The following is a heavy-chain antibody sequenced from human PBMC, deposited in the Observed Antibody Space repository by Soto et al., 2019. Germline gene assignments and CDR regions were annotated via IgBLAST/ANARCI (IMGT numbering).Heavy chain of an antibody. D-gene: IGHD2-21*02. V-gene: IGHV1-18*01. CDR3: ARDIRYCGVDCYEDTFDL. CDR1: GYTFTSYG. Sequence: QVQLVQSGAEVKKPGASVKVSCKASGYTFTSYGVSWVRQAPGQGLEWMGWISAYKGETNYAQKLRGRVTMTTDTSTNTVSMALRSLRSDDTAVYYCARDIRYCGVDCYEDTFDLWGQGKMVTVSS. J-gene: IGHJ3*01. CDR2: ISAYKGET.